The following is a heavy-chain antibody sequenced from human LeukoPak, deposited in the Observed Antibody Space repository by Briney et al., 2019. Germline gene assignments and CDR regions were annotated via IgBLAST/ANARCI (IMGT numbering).Heavy chain of an antibody. CDR1: GGSISSYY. Sequence: SETLSLTCTVSGGSISSYYWSWIRQPPGKGLEWIGYIYYSGSTNYNPSLKSRVTISVDTSKNQFSLKLSSVTAADTAVYYCARVGGMTGSSVHPEFDYWGQGTLVTVSS. J-gene: IGHJ4*02. CDR3: ARVGGMTGSSVHPEFDY. CDR2: IYYSGST. V-gene: IGHV4-59*01. D-gene: IGHD1-20*01.